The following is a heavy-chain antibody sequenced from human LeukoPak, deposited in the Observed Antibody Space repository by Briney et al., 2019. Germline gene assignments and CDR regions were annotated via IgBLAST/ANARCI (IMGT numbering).Heavy chain of an antibody. J-gene: IGHJ4*02. CDR3: ARHATTAIFGVVIIDY. D-gene: IGHD3-3*01. V-gene: IGHV4-39*01. Sequence: PSETLSLTCTVPGGSISSSSYYWGWIRQPPGKGLEWIGSIYYSGSTYYNPSLKSRVTISVDTSKNQFSLKLSSVTAADTAVYYCARHATTAIFGVVIIDYWGQGTLVTVSS. CDR2: IYYSGST. CDR1: GGSISSSSYY.